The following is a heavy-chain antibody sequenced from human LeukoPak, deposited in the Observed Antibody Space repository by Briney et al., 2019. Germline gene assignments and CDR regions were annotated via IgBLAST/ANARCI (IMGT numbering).Heavy chain of an antibody. CDR2: ISANNGDT. J-gene: IGHJ4*02. D-gene: IGHD1-1*01. V-gene: IGHV1-18*01. CDR3: ARESHETREDY. Sequence: ASVKVSCTASVYIFTSYGSNWVRQAPGQGLDWMGWISANNGDTDYPPKLQDRVTMTTDTYTSTAYMELRSLRSDDTAMYYCARESHETREDYWGQGTQVTVSS. CDR1: VYIFTSYG.